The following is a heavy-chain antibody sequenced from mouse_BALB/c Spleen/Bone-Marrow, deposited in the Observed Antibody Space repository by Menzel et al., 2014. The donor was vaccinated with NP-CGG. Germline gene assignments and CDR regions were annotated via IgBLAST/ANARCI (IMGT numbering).Heavy chain of an antibody. CDR1: GYTFTDYW. Sequence: LMESGAELVMPGASVKMSCKASGYTFTDYWMHWVKQRPGQGLEWIGAIDPSASYTSYNQQFKGKATLTVDESSSTAYMQPSSLTSEESAVCYCARGTGWYCDVRGSRTTVAVSS. CDR2: IDPSASYT. CDR3: ARGTGWYCDV. V-gene: IGHV1-69*01. D-gene: IGHD4-1*01. J-gene: IGHJ1*01.